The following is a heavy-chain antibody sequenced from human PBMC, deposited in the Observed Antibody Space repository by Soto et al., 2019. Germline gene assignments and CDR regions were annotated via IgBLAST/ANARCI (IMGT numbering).Heavy chain of an antibody. D-gene: IGHD5-18*01. CDR3: ARVGNSYGFSYFDY. CDR2: ISCDGGNK. V-gene: IGHV3-30-3*01. CDR1: GFTFSSYA. Sequence: GGSLRLSCAASGFTFSSYAMHWVRQAPGKGLEWVAVISCDGGNKYYADSVKGRFTISRDNSKNTLYLQMNSLRAEDTAVYYCARVGNSYGFSYFDYWGQGTLVTVSS. J-gene: IGHJ4*02.